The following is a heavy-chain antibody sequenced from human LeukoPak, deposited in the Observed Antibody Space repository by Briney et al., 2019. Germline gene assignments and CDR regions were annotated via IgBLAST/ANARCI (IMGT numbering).Heavy chain of an antibody. Sequence: GESLRLSCAASGFTFSSYWMHWVRQAPGKGLVWVARINSDGSDTNYADSVKGRFTISRDNARNTVYLQMSCLRAEDTAAYYCARGWVPSDITLKWGQGTMVTVSS. V-gene: IGHV3-74*01. J-gene: IGHJ3*01. CDR3: ARGWVPSDITLK. CDR2: INSDGSDT. CDR1: GFTFSSYW. D-gene: IGHD3-22*01.